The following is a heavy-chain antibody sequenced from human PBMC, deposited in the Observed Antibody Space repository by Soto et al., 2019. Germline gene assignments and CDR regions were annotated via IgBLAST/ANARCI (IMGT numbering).Heavy chain of an antibody. CDR1: GGTFSSYT. J-gene: IGHJ5*02. CDR2: IIPILGIA. CDR3: ARVPRGSYSNWFDP. D-gene: IGHD5-18*01. V-gene: IGHV1-69*02. Sequence: QVQLVQSGAEVKKPGSSVKVSCKASGGTFSSYTISWVRQAPGQGLEWMGRIIPILGIANYAQKFQGRVTITADKSTSTAYMELSSLRSEDTAVYYCARVPRGSYSNWFDPWGQGTLVTVSS.